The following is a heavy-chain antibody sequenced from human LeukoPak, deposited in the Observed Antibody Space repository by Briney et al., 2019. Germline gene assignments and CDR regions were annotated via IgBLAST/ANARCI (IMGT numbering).Heavy chain of an antibody. J-gene: IGHJ4*02. D-gene: IGHD5-24*01. CDR2: IIPIFGTA. Sequence: ASVKVSCKASGGTFSSYAISWVRQAPGQGLEWMGGIIPIFGTANYAQKFQGRVTMTRDTSTSTVYMELSSLRSEDTAVYYCARGGSREMATIPAYWGQGTLVTVSS. V-gene: IGHV1-69*05. CDR3: ARGGSREMATIPAY. CDR1: GGTFSSYA.